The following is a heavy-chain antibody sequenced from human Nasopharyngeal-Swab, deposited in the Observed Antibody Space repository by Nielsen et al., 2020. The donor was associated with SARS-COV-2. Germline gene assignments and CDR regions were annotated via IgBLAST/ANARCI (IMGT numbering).Heavy chain of an antibody. J-gene: IGHJ4*02. CDR2: ISSSGSTR. CDR3: ARDFWATVVNPVGY. CDR1: GFTFSDYY. Sequence: GGSLRLSCAASGFTFSDYYMSWSRQAPGKGLEWVSYISSSGSTRYYADSVKGRFTISRDNAKNSLYLQMNSLRAEDTAVYYCARDFWATVVNPVGYWGQGTLVTVSS. V-gene: IGHV3-11*01. D-gene: IGHD4-23*01.